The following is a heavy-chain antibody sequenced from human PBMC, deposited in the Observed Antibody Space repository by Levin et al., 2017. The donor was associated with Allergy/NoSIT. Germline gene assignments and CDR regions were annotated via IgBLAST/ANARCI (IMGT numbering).Heavy chain of an antibody. V-gene: IGHV5-51*01. D-gene: IGHD6-19*01. CDR3: ARYSSGWYVGDY. Sequence: KVSCKGSGYSFTSYWLGWVRQTPGKGLEWMGIIYPGDSDTRYSPSFEGQVTMTADKSISTAYLQWSSLKASDTAMYYCARYSSGWYVGDYWGQGTLVTVSS. CDR2: IYPGDSDT. CDR1: GYSFTSYW. J-gene: IGHJ4*02.